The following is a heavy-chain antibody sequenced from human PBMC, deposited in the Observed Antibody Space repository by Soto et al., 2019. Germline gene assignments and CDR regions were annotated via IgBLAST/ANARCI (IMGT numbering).Heavy chain of an antibody. D-gene: IGHD1-26*01. J-gene: IGHJ4*02. CDR1: GFSLTTDRVG. V-gene: IGHV2-5*02. CDR2: IYWDDSK. Sequence: QITLKESGPTLVKPTQTLTLTCTFSGFSLTTDRVGVGWIRQPPGEALEWLAVIYWDDSKTYRPSLESRLTITKDTSKNQVAPNMTHLDSPDPATYYCAHAYGGRSLYWGQGTLVTVSS. CDR3: AHAYGGRSLY.